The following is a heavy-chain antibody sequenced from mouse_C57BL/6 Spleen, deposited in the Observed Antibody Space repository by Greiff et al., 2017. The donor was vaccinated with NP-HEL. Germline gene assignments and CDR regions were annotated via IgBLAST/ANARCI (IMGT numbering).Heavy chain of an antibody. V-gene: IGHV5-17*01. Sequence: EVQVVESGGGLVKPGGSLKLSCAASGFTFSDYGMHWVRQAPEKGLEWVAYISSGSSTIYYADTVKGRFTISRDNAKNTLFLQMTSLRSEDTAMYYCAGRKACYGSSYAEFDYWGQGTTLTVSS. CDR3: AGRKACYGSSYAEFDY. CDR1: GFTFSDYG. D-gene: IGHD1-1*01. J-gene: IGHJ2*01. CDR2: ISSGSSTI.